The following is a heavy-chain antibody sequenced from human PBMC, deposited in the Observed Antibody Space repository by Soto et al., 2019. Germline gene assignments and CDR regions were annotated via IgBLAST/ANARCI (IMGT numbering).Heavy chain of an antibody. J-gene: IGHJ5*02. CDR3: ARTTDSSGYFQFWFDP. CDR2: IHYSGST. D-gene: IGHD3-22*01. V-gene: IGHV4-31*03. Sequence: QVQLQESGPGLVKPSQTLSLTCTVSGGSISSGGYYWSWIRQHPGKGLEWIGYIHYSGSTYYNPSLKSRVTKSVDTSKDQFSLKLSSVTAADTAVYYCARTTDSSGYFQFWFDPWGQGTLVTVSS. CDR1: GGSISSGGYY.